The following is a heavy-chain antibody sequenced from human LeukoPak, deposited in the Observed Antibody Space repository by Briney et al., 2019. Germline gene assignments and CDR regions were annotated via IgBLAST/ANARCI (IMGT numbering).Heavy chain of an antibody. Sequence: GGSLRLSCAASEFSVGSNYMTWVRQAPGKGLERVSLIYSGGSTYYADSVKGRFTISRDNAKNSLYLQMNSLRAEDTAVYYCARSLWFGTTLNWFDPWGQGTLVTVSS. V-gene: IGHV3-66*01. J-gene: IGHJ5*02. CDR1: EFSVGSNY. CDR2: IYSGGST. CDR3: ARSLWFGTTLNWFDP. D-gene: IGHD3-10*01.